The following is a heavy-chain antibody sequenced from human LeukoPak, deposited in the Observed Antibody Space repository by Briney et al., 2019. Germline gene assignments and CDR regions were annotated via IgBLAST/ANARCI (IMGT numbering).Heavy chain of an antibody. CDR1: GVSISSYY. CDR3: ARGRRDGYNFYWYFDL. D-gene: IGHD5-24*01. V-gene: IGHV4-4*07. CDR2: INTSGST. J-gene: IGHJ2*01. Sequence: SETLSLTCTVSGVSISSYYWSWIRQPAGKGLEWIGRINTSGSTNYNPSLKNRVTISVETSKNQFSLNLTSVTAADTALYYCARGRRDGYNFYWYFDLWGRGTLVTVSS.